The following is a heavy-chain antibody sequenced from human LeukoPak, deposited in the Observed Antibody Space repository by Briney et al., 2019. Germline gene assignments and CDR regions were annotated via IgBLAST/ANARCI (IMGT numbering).Heavy chain of an antibody. CDR2: IYYSGST. CDR3: AREVLATDAFD. CDR1: GGSISSGDYY. V-gene: IGHV4-30-4*01. J-gene: IGHJ3*02. D-gene: IGHD5/OR15-5a*01. Sequence: SETLSLTCTVSGGSISSGDYYWSWIRQPPGKGLEWIGYIYYSGSTYYNPSLKSRVTISVDTSKNQLSLKLSSVTAADTAVYYCAREVLATDAFDIGAKGQWSPSLQ.